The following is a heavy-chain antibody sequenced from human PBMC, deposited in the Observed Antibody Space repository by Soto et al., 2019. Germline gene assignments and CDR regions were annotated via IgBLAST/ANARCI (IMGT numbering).Heavy chain of an antibody. CDR1: GYTLTELS. Sequence: ASVKVSCKVSGYTLTELSMHWVRQAPGKGLEWMGGFDPEDGETIYAQKFQGRVTMIEDTSTDTAYMELSSLRSEDTAVYYCATDPHYDFWSGYRLDYWGQGTLVTVSS. CDR2: FDPEDGET. CDR3: ATDPHYDFWSGYRLDY. D-gene: IGHD3-3*01. J-gene: IGHJ4*02. V-gene: IGHV1-24*01.